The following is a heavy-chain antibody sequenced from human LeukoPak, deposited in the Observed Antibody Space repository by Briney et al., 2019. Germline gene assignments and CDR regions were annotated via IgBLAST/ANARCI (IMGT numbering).Heavy chain of an antibody. J-gene: IGHJ4*02. V-gene: IGHV4-39*07. CDR3: ALGELAFNY. CDR1: GGSISSSSYY. CDR2: IYYGGST. D-gene: IGHD3-10*01. Sequence: PSETLSLTCTVSGGSISSSSYYWGWIRQPPGKGLDWIGNIYYGGSTYYNPSLKSRVTISLDTSKNQFSLKLSSVTAADTAVYYCALGELAFNYWGQGTLVTVSS.